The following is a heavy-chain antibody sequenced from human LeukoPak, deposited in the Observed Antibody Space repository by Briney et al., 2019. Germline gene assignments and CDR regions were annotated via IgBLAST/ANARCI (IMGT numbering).Heavy chain of an antibody. Sequence: SETLSLTCGVSGGSIISSNWWSWVRQPPGKGLEWIGEIYYSGGTKYNPSLKSRVTISVDQSKNQFSLKLNSVTAADTAMYYCARGPPYIVVVTAIGFFDRWGQGTLVTVSS. CDR1: GGSIISSNW. CDR3: ARGPPYIVVVTAIGFFDR. D-gene: IGHD2-21*02. V-gene: IGHV4-4*02. J-gene: IGHJ4*02. CDR2: IYYSGGT.